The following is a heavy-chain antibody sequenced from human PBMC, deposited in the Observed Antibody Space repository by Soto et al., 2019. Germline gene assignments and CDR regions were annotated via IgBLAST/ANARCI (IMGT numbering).Heavy chain of an antibody. Sequence: EVQLVESGGGLVQPGGSLRLSCAASGFSLSDYWMNWVRQAPGKGLEWVAIIKQDGSDIYYVDSVKVRFTISRDNAKNSLYLQMSSLRVEDTALYYCARGRGWLQEYWGQGTLVTVSS. CDR1: GFSLSDYW. D-gene: IGHD6-19*01. J-gene: IGHJ4*02. CDR3: ARGRGWLQEY. V-gene: IGHV3-7*01. CDR2: IKQDGSDI.